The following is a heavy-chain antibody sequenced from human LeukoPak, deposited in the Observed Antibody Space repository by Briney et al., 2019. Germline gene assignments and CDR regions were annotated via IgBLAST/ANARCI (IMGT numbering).Heavy chain of an antibody. CDR2: IHHPGST. J-gene: IGHJ4*02. V-gene: IGHV4-4*02. Sequence: SETLSLTCAVSGDSISSPKWWGWVRQPPGQGLGWIGEIHHPGSTHYNPSLKSRVSMSLDKSKNQFSLSLNSVTAADAAVYYCATYADSSGYLFDYWGPGTLVTVSS. CDR3: ATYADSSGYLFDY. CDR1: GDSISSPKW. D-gene: IGHD3-22*01.